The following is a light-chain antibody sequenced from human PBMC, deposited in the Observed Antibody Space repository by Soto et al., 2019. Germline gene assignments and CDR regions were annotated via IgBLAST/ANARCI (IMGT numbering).Light chain of an antibody. CDR2: EVS. CDR3: SSYTSSSTPYVV. V-gene: IGLV2-14*01. Sequence: QSVLTQPASVSGSPGQSITISCTGTSSDVGGYNYVSWYQQHPGKAPKLMIYEVSNRPSGVSNRFSGSKSGNTASLTISGLQAEDEADYYCSSYTSSSTPYVVFGVGTKLTVL. CDR1: SSDVGGYNY. J-gene: IGLJ2*01.